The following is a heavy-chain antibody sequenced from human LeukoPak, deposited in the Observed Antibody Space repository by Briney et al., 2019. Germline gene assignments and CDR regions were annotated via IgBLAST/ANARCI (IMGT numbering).Heavy chain of an antibody. J-gene: IGHJ4*02. V-gene: IGHV3-48*03. CDR3: AAVIDY. CDR2: ISNSGSTK. CDR1: GFTFSSYE. Sequence: PGGSLRLSCAASGFTFSSYEMNWIRQAPGKGLEWTSYISNSGSTKYYADSVKGRFTISRDNEKNSVYMQMESLRDEDTGVYYCAAVIDYWGQGTLVTVSS.